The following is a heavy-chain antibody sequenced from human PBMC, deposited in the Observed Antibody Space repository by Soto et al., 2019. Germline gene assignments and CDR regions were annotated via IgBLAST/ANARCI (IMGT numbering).Heavy chain of an antibody. J-gene: IGHJ4*02. CDR2: MNPNSGNT. CDR3: ARGLRYCSGGSCHAYYFDY. Sequence: QVQLVQSGAEVKKPGASVKVSCKASGYTFTSYDINWVRQATGQGLEWMGWMNPNSGNTGYAQKFQGRVTMTRNTSISTAYMELSSLRSEDTAVYYCARGLRYCSGGSCHAYYFDYWVQGTLVTVSS. CDR1: GYTFTSYD. D-gene: IGHD2-15*01. V-gene: IGHV1-8*01.